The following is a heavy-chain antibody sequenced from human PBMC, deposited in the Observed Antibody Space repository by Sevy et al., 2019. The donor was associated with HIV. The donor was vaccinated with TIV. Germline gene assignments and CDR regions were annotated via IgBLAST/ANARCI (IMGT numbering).Heavy chain of an antibody. Sequence: ASVKVSCKVSGYTLTELSMHWVRQAPGKGLEWMGGLDPEDGETIYAQKFQGRVNMTEHTSTDTAYMELSSLRSEDTAVYYSATLPSLNIAVAGTGYWGQGTLVTVSS. V-gene: IGHV1-24*01. D-gene: IGHD6-19*01. CDR3: ATLPSLNIAVAGTGY. CDR2: LDPEDGET. CDR1: GYTLTELS. J-gene: IGHJ4*02.